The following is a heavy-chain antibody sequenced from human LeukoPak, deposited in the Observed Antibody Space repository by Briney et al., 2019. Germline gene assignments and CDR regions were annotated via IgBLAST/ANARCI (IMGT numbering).Heavy chain of an antibody. CDR3: AKDPTTYYYYYMDV. J-gene: IGHJ6*03. CDR1: GFTFSSYG. D-gene: IGHD1-1*01. CDR2: IRYDGSNK. Sequence: GGSLRLSCAASGFTFSSYGMHWVRQAPGKALEGVTFIRYDGSNKYYADSVKGRFTISRDNSKNSLYLQMNSLRAEDTAVYYCAKDPTTYYYYYMDVWGKGTTVTVSS. V-gene: IGHV3-30*02.